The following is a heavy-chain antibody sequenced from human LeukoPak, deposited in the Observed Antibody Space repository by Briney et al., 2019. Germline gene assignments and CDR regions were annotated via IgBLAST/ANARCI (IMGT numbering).Heavy chain of an antibody. V-gene: IGHV3-33*01. CDR3: ARDPGFCGGGSCLQLEYYFDY. D-gene: IGHD2-15*01. CDR2: IWYDGSNK. J-gene: IGHJ4*02. Sequence: GGSLRLSCAASGFTFSSYGMHWVRQAPGKGLEWVAVIWYDGSNKFYADSVKGRFTISRDNSKNTLYLQMNSLRAEDTAVYYCARDPGFCGGGSCLQLEYYFDYWGQGTLVTVSS. CDR1: GFTFSSYG.